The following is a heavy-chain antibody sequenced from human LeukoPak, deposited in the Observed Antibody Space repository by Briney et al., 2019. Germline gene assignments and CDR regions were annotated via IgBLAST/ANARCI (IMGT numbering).Heavy chain of an antibody. V-gene: IGHV1-46*01. CDR1: GYTFTSYY. CDR2: INPSGGST. Sequence: ASVKVFCKASGYTFTSYYMHCVRQAPGQGLECMGIINPSGGSTSYSQKFQGRVNMTRDMSTSTVYMELSSLRSEDTAVYYCARDNSVGDTAWWFDPWGQGTLVTVSS. D-gene: IGHD1-26*01. CDR3: ARDNSVGDTAWWFDP. J-gene: IGHJ5*02.